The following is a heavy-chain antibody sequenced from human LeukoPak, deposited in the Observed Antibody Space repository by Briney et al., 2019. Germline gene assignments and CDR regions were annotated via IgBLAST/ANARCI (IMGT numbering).Heavy chain of an antibody. CDR3: ARDRRYCSGGSCYYWFDP. Sequence: ASVKVSCKASGGIFSSYGINWVRQAPGQGLEWMGRIIPMFGATNYAQKFQGRVTVTTDESTSTAYMELSSLRSDDTAVYYCARDRRYCSGGSCYYWFDPWGQGTLVTVSS. J-gene: IGHJ5*02. V-gene: IGHV1-69*05. CDR2: IIPMFGAT. D-gene: IGHD2-15*01. CDR1: GGIFSSYG.